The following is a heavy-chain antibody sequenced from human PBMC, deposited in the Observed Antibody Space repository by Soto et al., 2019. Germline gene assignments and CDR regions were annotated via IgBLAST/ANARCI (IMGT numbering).Heavy chain of an antibody. V-gene: IGHV1-18*01. D-gene: IGHD3-22*01. J-gene: IGHJ4*02. Sequence: ASVKVSCKASGYTFTSYGISWLRQAPGQGLEWMGWISAYNGNTNYAQKLQGRVTMTTDTSTSTAYMELRSLRSDDTAVYYCARDLGGDSSCYYREPPEILAYWAQGTLDT. CDR2: ISAYNGNT. CDR3: ARDLGGDSSCYYREPPEILAY. CDR1: GYTFTSYG.